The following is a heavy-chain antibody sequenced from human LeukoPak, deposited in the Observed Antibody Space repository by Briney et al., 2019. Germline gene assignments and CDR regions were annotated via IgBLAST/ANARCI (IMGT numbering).Heavy chain of an antibody. CDR2: ISSSSSTI. V-gene: IGHV3-48*01. J-gene: IGHJ3*02. Sequence: GGSLRLSCAASGFTFSSYSMNWVRQAPGKGLEWVSYISSSSSTIYYADSVKGRFTISRDNAKNSLYLQMNSLRAEDTAVYYCAREELRYFDWSPAFDIWGQGTMVTVSS. CDR3: AREELRYFDWSPAFDI. D-gene: IGHD3-9*01. CDR1: GFTFSSYS.